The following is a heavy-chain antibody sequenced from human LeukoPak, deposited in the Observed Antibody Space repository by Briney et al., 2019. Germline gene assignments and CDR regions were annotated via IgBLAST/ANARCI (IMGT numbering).Heavy chain of an antibody. CDR2: ISGSGGST. Sequence: GSLRLSCAASGFTFSSYAMSWVRQAPGKGLEWVSAISGSGGSTYYADSVKGRFTISRDNSKNTLYLQVNSLRAEDTAVYYCAKSPGPYDFWSGYYGYWGQGTLVTVSS. D-gene: IGHD3-3*01. J-gene: IGHJ4*02. CDR1: GFTFSSYA. V-gene: IGHV3-23*01. CDR3: AKSPGPYDFWSGYYGY.